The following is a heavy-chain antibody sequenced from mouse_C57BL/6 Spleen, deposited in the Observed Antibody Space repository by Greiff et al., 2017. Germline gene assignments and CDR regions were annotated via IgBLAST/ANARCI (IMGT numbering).Heavy chain of an antibody. J-gene: IGHJ2*01. CDR3: ARRRFDY. Sequence: QVQLQQPGAELVRPGTSVKLSCKASGYTFTSYWMHWVKQRPRQGLEWIGVIDPSDSYTNYNQKFKGKATLTVDTSSSTAYMQLSSLTSEDSAVYYCARRRFDYWGQGTTLTVSS. V-gene: IGHV1-59*01. CDR1: GYTFTSYW. CDR2: IDPSDSYT.